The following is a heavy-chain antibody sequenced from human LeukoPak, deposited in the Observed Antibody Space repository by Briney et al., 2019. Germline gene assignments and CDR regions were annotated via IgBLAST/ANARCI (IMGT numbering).Heavy chain of an antibody. CDR3: AKEIAVAGTVDY. J-gene: IGHJ4*02. CDR1: GFTFSSYG. CDR2: IWYDGSNK. D-gene: IGHD6-19*01. V-gene: IGHV3-33*06. Sequence: PGGSLRLSCAASGFTFSSYGMHWVRQAPGKGLEWVAVIWYDGSNKYYADSVKGRFTISRDNSKNTLYLQMNSLRAEDTAVYYCAKEIAVAGTVDYWGQGTLVTVSS.